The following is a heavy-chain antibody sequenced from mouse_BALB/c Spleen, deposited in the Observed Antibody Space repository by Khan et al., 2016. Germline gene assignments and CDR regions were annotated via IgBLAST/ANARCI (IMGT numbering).Heavy chain of an antibody. CDR1: GFPLTSYG. Sequence: QVQLKESGPDLVAPSQSLSITCTVSGFPLTSYGVHWFRQPPGKGLEWLVVIWSDGSTTYNSALKSRLSISKDNSKSQVFLKMNSLQTDDTAMYYCARHEGYYYAMDYWGQGTSVTVSS. CDR2: IWSDGST. V-gene: IGHV2-6-2*01. J-gene: IGHJ4*01. D-gene: IGHD2-3*01. CDR3: ARHEGYYYAMDY.